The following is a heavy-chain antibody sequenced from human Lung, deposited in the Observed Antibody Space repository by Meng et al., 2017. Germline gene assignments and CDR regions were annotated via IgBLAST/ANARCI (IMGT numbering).Heavy chain of an antibody. CDR2: ISYDGSNK. CDR3: AREHGGGGSCYALSGCYYFDY. J-gene: IGHJ4*02. CDR1: GFTFSSYA. V-gene: IGHV3-30*01. Sequence: GESLKISCAASGFTFSSYAMHWVRQAPGKGLEWVAVISYDGSNKYYADSVKGRFTISRDNSKNTLYLQMNSLRAEDTAVYYCAREHGGGGSCYALSGCYYFDYWGQGTLVTVS. D-gene: IGHD2-15*01.